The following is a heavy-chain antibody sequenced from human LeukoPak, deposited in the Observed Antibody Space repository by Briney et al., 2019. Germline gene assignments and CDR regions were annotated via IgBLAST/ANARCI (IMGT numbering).Heavy chain of an antibody. J-gene: IGHJ5*02. CDR1: GGSISSVNYY. CDR2: IYTSGST. V-gene: IGHV4-61*02. D-gene: IGHD2-2*01. Sequence: KPSQTLSLTCAVSGGSISSVNYYWSWVRQPAGKGLKWIGRIYTSGSTNYNPSLKSRVTIAVDTSKNQFSLKLTSVTAADTAVYYCAIYCSISSCQGNWFDPWGQGTLVTVSS. CDR3: AIYCSISSCQGNWFDP.